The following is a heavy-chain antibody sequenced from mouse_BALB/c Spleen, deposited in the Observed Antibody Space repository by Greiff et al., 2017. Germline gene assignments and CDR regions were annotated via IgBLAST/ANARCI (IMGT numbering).Heavy chain of an antibody. Sequence: QVQLQQSGAELVKPGASVKLSCKASGYTFTSYYMYWVKQRPGQGLEWIGEFNPSNGGTNFNEKFKSKATLTVDKSSSTAYMQLSSLTSEDSAVYYCTTGYYPAYWGQGTLVTVSA. CDR2: FNPSNGGT. CDR1: GYTFTSYY. J-gene: IGHJ3*01. CDR3: TTGYYPAY. D-gene: IGHD2-3*01. V-gene: IGHV1S81*02.